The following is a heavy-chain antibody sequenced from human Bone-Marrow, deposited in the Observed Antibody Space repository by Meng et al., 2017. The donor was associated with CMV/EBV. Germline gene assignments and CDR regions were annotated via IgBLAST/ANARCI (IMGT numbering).Heavy chain of an antibody. V-gene: IGHV4-39*07. D-gene: IGHD6-13*01. J-gene: IGHJ4*02. Sequence: QSHRQDAGPGLVKPSETLSLTCTVSGGSISSSSYYWGWIRQPPGKGLEWIGTIYYSGSTYYNPSLKSRVTISVDTSKNQFSLKLSSVTAADTAVYYCARSWEGQQPIDYWAQGTLVTVSS. CDR2: IYYSGST. CDR1: GGSISSSSYY. CDR3: ARSWEGQQPIDY.